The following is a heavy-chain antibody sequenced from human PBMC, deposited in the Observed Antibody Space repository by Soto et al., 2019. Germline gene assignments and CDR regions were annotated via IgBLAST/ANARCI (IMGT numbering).Heavy chain of an antibody. D-gene: IGHD1-26*01. J-gene: IGHJ4*02. Sequence: GSLRLSCAASGFTFSSYWMSWVRQAPGKGLEWVANIKEDGSEKNYTDSVKGRFTISRDNAKNSLYLQMNGLRAEDTALYYCARDPDAEYSGNYHTPRSLDSWGQGTQVTVSS. CDR2: IKEDGSEK. CDR1: GFTFSSYW. CDR3: ARDPDAEYSGNYHTPRSLDS. V-gene: IGHV3-7*01.